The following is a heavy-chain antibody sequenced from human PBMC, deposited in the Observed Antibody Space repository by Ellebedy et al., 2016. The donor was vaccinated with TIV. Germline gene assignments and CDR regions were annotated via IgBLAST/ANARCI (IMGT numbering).Heavy chain of an antibody. V-gene: IGHV3-21*01. CDR3: ARDVVPAAKAYYYYGMDV. Sequence: GGSLRLSXAASGFTFSSYSMNWVRQAPGKGLEWVSSISSSSSYIYYADSVKGRFTISRDNAKNSLYLQMNSLRAEDTAVYYCARDVVPAAKAYYYYGMDVWGQGTTVTVSS. CDR1: GFTFSSYS. D-gene: IGHD2-2*01. CDR2: ISSSSSYI. J-gene: IGHJ6*02.